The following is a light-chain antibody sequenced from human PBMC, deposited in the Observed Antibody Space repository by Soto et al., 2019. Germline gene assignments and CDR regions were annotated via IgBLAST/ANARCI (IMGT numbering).Light chain of an antibody. CDR2: KAS. Sequence: DIQMTQSPSTLSASVGDRVTITCRASQSISSWLAWYQQKPGKAPNLLIYKASSLESGVPSRFSGSGSGTEFTLTISSLQPDDFATYYCQQYNXYPLTFGGXXKV. CDR3: QQYNXYPLT. CDR1: QSISSW. V-gene: IGKV1-5*03. J-gene: IGKJ4*01.